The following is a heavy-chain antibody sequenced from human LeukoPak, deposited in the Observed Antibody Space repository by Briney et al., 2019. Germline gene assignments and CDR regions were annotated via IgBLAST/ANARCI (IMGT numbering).Heavy chain of an antibody. Sequence: SETLSLTCIVSGGSISSYYCSWIRQPAGKGLGWIGRLYTSGSTHHNPSLKSRVSMSVDTSKNQFSLKLSSVTAADTAVYYCAREGIALIEMATILYWGQGTLVTVSS. CDR1: GGSISSYY. CDR2: LYTSGST. D-gene: IGHD5-24*01. V-gene: IGHV4-4*07. J-gene: IGHJ4*02. CDR3: AREGIALIEMATILY.